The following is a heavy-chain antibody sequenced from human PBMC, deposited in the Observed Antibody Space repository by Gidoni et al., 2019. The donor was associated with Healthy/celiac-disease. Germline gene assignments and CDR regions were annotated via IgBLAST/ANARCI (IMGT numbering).Heavy chain of an antibody. CDR3: ARTFILQLGFDY. CDR2: ISYDGSNK. J-gene: IGHJ4*02. D-gene: IGHD6-13*01. Sequence: QVQLVESGGGVVQPGRSLRLSCAASGFTFSSYAMHWVRQAPGKGLEWVAVISYDGSNKYYADSVKGRFTISRDNSKNTLYLQMNSLRAEDTAVYYCARTFILQLGFDYWGQGTLITVSS. CDR1: GFTFSSYA. V-gene: IGHV3-30-3*01.